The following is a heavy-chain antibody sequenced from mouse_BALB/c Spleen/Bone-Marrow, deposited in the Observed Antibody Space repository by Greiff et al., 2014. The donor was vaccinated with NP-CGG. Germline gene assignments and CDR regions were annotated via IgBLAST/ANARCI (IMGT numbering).Heavy chain of an antibody. CDR1: GFTFTDYY. Sequence: EVQRVESGGGLVQPGGSLRLPCATSGFTFTDYYMNWVRQPPGKALEWLGFIRNKANGYTTEYSASVKGRFTISRDNSQNILYLQMNTLRAEDSATYYCARDKGRVFFDYWGQGTTLTVSS. J-gene: IGHJ2*01. CDR3: ARDKGRVFFDY. V-gene: IGHV7-3*02. CDR2: IRNKANGYTT.